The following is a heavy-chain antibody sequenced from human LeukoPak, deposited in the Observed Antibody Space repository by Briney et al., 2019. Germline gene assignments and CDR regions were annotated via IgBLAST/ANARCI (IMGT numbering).Heavy chain of an antibody. CDR1: GGSISSTSYY. CDR2: IYYSGDT. V-gene: IGHV4-39*07. Sequence: PSETLSLTCTVSGGSISSTSYYWGWIRQPPGKGLEWIGSIYYSGDTYYNPSLKSRVTISVDTSKNQFSLKLSSVTAADTAVYYCARGVTGTIPVDYWGQGTLVTVSS. D-gene: IGHD1-7*01. J-gene: IGHJ4*02. CDR3: ARGVTGTIPVDY.